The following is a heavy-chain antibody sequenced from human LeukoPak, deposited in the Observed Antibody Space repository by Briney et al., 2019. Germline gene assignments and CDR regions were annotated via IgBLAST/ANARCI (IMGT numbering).Heavy chain of an antibody. V-gene: IGHV1-24*01. D-gene: IGHD1-26*01. J-gene: IGHJ6*02. CDR3: ATAGSGYYYYGTDV. CDR1: GYTLTELS. Sequence: GASVKVSCKVSGYTLTELSMHWVRQAPGKGLEWMGGFDPEDGETIYAQKFQGRVTMTEDTSTDTAYMELSSLRSEDTAVYYCATAGSGYYYYGTDVWGQGTTVTVSS. CDR2: FDPEDGET.